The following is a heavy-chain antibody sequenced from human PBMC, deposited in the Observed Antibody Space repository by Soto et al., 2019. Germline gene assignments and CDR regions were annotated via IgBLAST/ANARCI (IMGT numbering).Heavy chain of an antibody. Sequence: EVQLLESGGGLVQPGGSLRLSCAASGFTFSSYAMSWVRQAPGKGLEWVSAISGSGGSTYYADSVKGRFTISRDNSRTPWNWQMNSLRAGKTAVNYCAKSKSVFWSGYYRGGAVGYYMDVWAKGPRSPSP. CDR3: AKSKSVFWSGYYRGGAVGYYMDV. CDR2: ISGSGGST. V-gene: IGHV3-23*01. CDR1: GFTFSSYA. D-gene: IGHD3-3*01. J-gene: IGHJ6*03.